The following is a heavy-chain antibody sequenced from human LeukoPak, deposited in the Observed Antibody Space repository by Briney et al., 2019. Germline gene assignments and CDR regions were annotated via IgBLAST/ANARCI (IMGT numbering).Heavy chain of an antibody. CDR2: IDPNSGST. J-gene: IGHJ4*02. Sequence: ESSVKVSCKASGYTFTDYYIHWVRQAPGQRLEWMGWIDPNSGSTNYAQKFQGRLTMTRDTSISTAYMELSRLRSDDTAVYYCARDGVVRGVIVYWGQGNLVTVSS. D-gene: IGHD3-10*01. CDR3: ARDGVVRGVIVY. V-gene: IGHV1-2*02. CDR1: GYTFTDYY.